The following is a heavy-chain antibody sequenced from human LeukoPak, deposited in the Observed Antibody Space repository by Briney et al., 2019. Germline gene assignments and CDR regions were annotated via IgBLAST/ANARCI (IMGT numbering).Heavy chain of an antibody. J-gene: IGHJ4*02. V-gene: IGHV3-48*01. CDR1: GFTFSSYS. CDR2: ISSSSSTI. D-gene: IGHD3-22*01. CDR3: AKDYYDSSGGNDY. Sequence: GGSLKLSCAASGFTFSSYSMNWVRQAPGKGLEWVSYISSSSSTIYYADSVKGRFTISRDNSKNTLYLQMNSLRAEDTAVYYCAKDYYDSSGGNDYWGQGTLVTVSS.